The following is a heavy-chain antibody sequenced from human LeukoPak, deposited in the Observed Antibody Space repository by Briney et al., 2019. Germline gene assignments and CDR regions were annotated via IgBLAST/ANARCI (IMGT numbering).Heavy chain of an antibody. CDR3: ARGKAYSSGWSEEFDY. V-gene: IGHV3-13*01. CDR1: GFTFSGYD. Sequence: PGGSLRLSCAASGFTFSGYDMHWVRQATGKGLEWVSAIGTAGDTYYPGSVKGRFTISRENAKNSLYLQMNSLRAGDTAVYYCARGKAYSSGWSEEFDYWGQGTLVTVSS. CDR2: IGTAGDT. D-gene: IGHD6-19*01. J-gene: IGHJ4*02.